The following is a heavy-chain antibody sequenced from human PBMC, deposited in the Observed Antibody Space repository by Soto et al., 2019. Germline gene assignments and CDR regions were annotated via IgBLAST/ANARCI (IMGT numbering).Heavy chain of an antibody. CDR2: INPSGTT. CDR3: ARAGKIVGATANFDY. D-gene: IGHD1-26*01. CDR1: GGSFSGYY. J-gene: IGHJ4*02. Sequence: SETLSLTCAVYGGSFSGYYWSWIRQPPGKGLEWIGEINPSGTTNYNPSLKSRVTISVDTPKNQFSLKLSSVTAADTAVYYCARAGKIVGATANFDYWGQGTLVTVSS. V-gene: IGHV4-34*01.